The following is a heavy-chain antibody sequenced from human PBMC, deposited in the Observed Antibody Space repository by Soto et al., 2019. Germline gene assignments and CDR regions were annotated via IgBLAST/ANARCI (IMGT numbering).Heavy chain of an antibody. D-gene: IGHD2-2*01. Sequence: EVQVVESGGGLVQPGGSLRLSYAVSGFTFSNYYMHWVRQAPGKGLVWVSRIDYDGKSTVYADSVKGRFTISRDNAKNTVDLQMNSLRVEDTAVYYCARGGYASGLDSWGQGTLVTVSS. CDR1: GFTFSNYY. J-gene: IGHJ5*01. CDR2: IDYDGKST. V-gene: IGHV3-74*01. CDR3: ARGGYASGLDS.